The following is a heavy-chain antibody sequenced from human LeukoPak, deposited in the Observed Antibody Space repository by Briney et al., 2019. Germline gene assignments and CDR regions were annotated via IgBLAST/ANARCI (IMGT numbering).Heavy chain of an antibody. V-gene: IGHV3-74*03. J-gene: IGHJ1*01. CDR3: TRDAALSFDL. Sequence: GALRPSCAASGFTFINHWMHWVRQAPGEGLVWVSHINNDGSFTTYADSVKGRFTISRDNAKNTLYLQVICLSAEDTAVYHCTRDAALSFDLWGQGTLVNVPS. CDR1: GFTFINHW. CDR2: INNDGSFT. D-gene: IGHD3-9*01.